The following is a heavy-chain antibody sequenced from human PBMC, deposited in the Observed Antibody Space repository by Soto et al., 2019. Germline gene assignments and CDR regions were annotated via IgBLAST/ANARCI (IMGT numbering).Heavy chain of an antibody. J-gene: IGHJ3*02. CDR2: ISSSSSTI. V-gene: IGHV3-48*01. CDR1: GFTFSSYS. CDR3: ARDSDSSGWYSPDDAFDI. Sequence: GGSLRLSCAASGFTFSSYSMNWVRQAPGKGLEWVSYISSSSSTIYYADSVKGRFTISRDNAKNSLYLQMNSLRAEDTAVYYCARDSDSSGWYSPDDAFDIWGQGTMVTVSS. D-gene: IGHD6-19*01.